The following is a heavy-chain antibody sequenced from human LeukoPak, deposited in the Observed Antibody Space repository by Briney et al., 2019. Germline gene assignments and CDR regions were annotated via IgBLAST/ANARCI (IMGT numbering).Heavy chain of an antibody. CDR2: ISYDGSNK. Sequence: GASLRPSCAASGFTLSSYAMHWVRQAPGRGLEWVAVISYDGSNKYYADSVKGRFTISRDNSKNTLYLQMNSLRAEDTAVYYCARVNYGFALFDYWGQGTLVTVSS. D-gene: IGHD3-10*01. V-gene: IGHV3-30*04. CDR1: GFTLSSYA. J-gene: IGHJ4*02. CDR3: ARVNYGFALFDY.